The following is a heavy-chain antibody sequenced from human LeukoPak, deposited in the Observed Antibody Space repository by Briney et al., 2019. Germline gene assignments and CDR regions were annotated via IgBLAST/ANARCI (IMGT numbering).Heavy chain of an antibody. D-gene: IGHD3-10*01. CDR2: INHSGST. V-gene: IGHV4-34*01. CDR1: GGSFSGYY. Sequence: PSETLSLTCAVYGGSFSGYYWSWIRQPPGKGLEWIGEINHSGSTNYNPSLKSRVTISVDTSKNQFSLKLSSVTAADTAVYYCARDKVRAVQGRYYYYYGMDVWGKGTTVTVSS. CDR3: ARDKVRAVQGRYYYYYGMDV. J-gene: IGHJ6*04.